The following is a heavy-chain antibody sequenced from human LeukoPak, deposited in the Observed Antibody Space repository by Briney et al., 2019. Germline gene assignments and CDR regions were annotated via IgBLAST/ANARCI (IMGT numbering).Heavy chain of an antibody. J-gene: IGHJ4*02. V-gene: IGHV3-23*01. CDR1: GFTFSSYA. Sequence: GGSLRLSCAASGFTFSSYAMNWVRQAPGKGLEWVSSINGSGDKTYYADSVKGRFTISRDNSKNTLYLQMNSLRAEDTAVYYCAKPARTDYADYWGQGTLVTVSS. CDR2: INGSGDKT. CDR3: AKPARTDYADY. D-gene: IGHD1-14*01.